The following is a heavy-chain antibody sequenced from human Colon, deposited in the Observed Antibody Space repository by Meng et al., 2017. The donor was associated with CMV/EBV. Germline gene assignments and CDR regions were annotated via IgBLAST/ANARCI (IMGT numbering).Heavy chain of an antibody. D-gene: IGHD4-17*01. J-gene: IGHJ4*02. CDR2: IYYSGYT. CDR3: ATDYGDYYFDR. CDR1: GGVISSSTYY. Sequence: VPGPGLVKPSETLYLTCTVSGGVISSSTYYWGWIRQTPGKGLEWIGNIYYSGYTYYNPSLKSRLTISVDTSKNQFSLKLTSVTAADTAVYYCATDYGDYYFDRWGQGTLVTVSS. V-gene: IGHV4-39*07.